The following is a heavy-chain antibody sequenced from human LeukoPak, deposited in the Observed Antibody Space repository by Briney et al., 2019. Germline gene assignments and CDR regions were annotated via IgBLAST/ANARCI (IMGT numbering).Heavy chain of an antibody. Sequence: SETLSLTCTVSGGSISSYYWSWIRQPPGKGLEWIGYIYYSGSTNYNPSLKSRVTISVDTSENQFSLKLSSVTAADTAVYYRARDLGYYGMDVWGQGTTVTVSS. CDR3: ARDLGYYGMDV. CDR2: IYYSGST. J-gene: IGHJ6*02. CDR1: GGSISSYY. V-gene: IGHV4-59*01.